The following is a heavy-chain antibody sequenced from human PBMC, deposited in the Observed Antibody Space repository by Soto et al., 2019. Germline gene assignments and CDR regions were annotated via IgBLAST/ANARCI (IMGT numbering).Heavy chain of an antibody. V-gene: IGHV4-59*01. CDR1: GGSMNIYY. Sequence: QVQLQESGPGQVKPSETLSLTCTVSGGSMNIYYWTWIRQPPGKGLEWIGYVRDTGSTNYNPSLKSRVTISIDTSRNQLSLSLSSVTAADTAVYFCARYSPPKKTYDSNPGWFDPWGQGTLVAVSS. CDR2: VRDTGST. CDR3: ARYSPPKKTYDSNPGWFDP. D-gene: IGHD3-22*01. J-gene: IGHJ5*02.